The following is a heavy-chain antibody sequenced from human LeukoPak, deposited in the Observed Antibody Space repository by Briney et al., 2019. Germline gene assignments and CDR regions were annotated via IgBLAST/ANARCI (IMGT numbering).Heavy chain of an antibody. V-gene: IGHV3-48*03. CDR2: ISTSGSSI. Sequence: PGGSLRLSCAASGFTFSNYEMNWVRQAPGKGLKWVSYISTSGSSIYYADSVKGRFTISRDNAKNSLYLQMNSLRAEDTAVYYCARVLGIRLGDDYWGQGTLVTVSS. J-gene: IGHJ4*02. D-gene: IGHD5-12*01. CDR1: GFTFSNYE. CDR3: ARVLGIRLGDDY.